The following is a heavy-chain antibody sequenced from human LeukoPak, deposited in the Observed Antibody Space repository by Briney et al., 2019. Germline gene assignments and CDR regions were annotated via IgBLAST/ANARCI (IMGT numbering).Heavy chain of an antibody. CDR1: GLTFNNAW. Sequence: GGSLGLSCAASGLTFNNAWMSWVRQAPGKGLEWVGRIRSRSAGGTTDYGAPVKGRFTISRGDSKNTLYLQMNSLKTEDTAVYYCSAGGGTHDYWGQGTLVTVSS. J-gene: IGHJ4*02. D-gene: IGHD2-15*01. V-gene: IGHV3-15*01. CDR3: SAGGGTHDY. CDR2: IRSRSAGGTT.